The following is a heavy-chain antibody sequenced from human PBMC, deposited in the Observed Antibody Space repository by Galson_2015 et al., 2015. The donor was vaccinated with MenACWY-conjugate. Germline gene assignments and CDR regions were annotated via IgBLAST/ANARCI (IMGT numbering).Heavy chain of an antibody. Sequence: SLRLSCAASGFTFSNAWMSWVRQAPGKGLEWVGRIKSKTDGGTTDYAAPVRGRFTISRDDSKNTLYLQMNSLKTEDTAVYYCTTFSFGATTVTFPFDYWGQGTLVTVSS. D-gene: IGHD4-17*01. CDR2: IKSKTDGGTT. CDR1: GFTFSNAW. J-gene: IGHJ4*02. CDR3: TTFSFGATTVTFPFDY. V-gene: IGHV3-15*01.